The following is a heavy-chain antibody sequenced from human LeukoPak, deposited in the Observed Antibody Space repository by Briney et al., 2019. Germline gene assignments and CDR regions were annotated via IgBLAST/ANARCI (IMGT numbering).Heavy chain of an antibody. J-gene: IGHJ4*02. CDR2: INHSGST. D-gene: IGHD3-10*01. CDR3: ARVKLRITMVRGAYDY. CDR1: GGSFSGYY. Sequence: SETLSLTCAVYGGSFSGYYWSWIRQPPGKGLEWTGEINHSGSTNYNPSLKSRVTISVDTSKNQFSLKLSSVTAADTAVYYCARVKLRITMVRGAYDYWGQGTLVTVSS. V-gene: IGHV4-34*01.